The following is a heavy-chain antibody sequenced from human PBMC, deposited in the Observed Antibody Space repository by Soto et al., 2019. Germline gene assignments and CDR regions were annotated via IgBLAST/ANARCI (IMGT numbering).Heavy chain of an antibody. J-gene: IGHJ6*02. CDR2: ISGSGGST. Sequence: EVQLLESGGGLVQPGGSLRLSCAASGFTFSSYAMSWVRQAPGKGLEWVSAISGSGGSTYYADSVKGRFTISRDNSKNTLYLQMNSLRAEDTAVYYCARDRRQGIQLWSYGMDVWGQGTTVTVSS. CDR1: GFTFSSYA. V-gene: IGHV3-23*01. D-gene: IGHD5-18*01. CDR3: ARDRRQGIQLWSYGMDV.